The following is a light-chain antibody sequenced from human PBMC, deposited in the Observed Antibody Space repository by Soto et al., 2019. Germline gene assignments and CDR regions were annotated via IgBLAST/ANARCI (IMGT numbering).Light chain of an antibody. Sequence: DIVMTQSPDSLAVSLGERATINCKSSQSVLYSLNNQNYLAWYQQKPGQPPKLLFYWASTRESGVPDRFSGSGSGTDFTLTISSLQAEDVAVYYCQQYYSTPLTFGGGTKVDIK. J-gene: IGKJ4*01. CDR3: QQYYSTPLT. V-gene: IGKV4-1*01. CDR1: QSVLYSLNNQNY. CDR2: WAS.